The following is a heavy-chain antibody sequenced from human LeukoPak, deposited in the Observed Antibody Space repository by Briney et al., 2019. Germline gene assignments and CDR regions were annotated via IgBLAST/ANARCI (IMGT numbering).Heavy chain of an antibody. CDR3: ARGSRDSRIAAAGTLNY. CDR1: GGSFSGYY. CDR2: INHSGST. Sequence: SETLSLTCAVYGGSFSGYYWSWIRQPPGKGLEWIGEINHSGSTNYNPSLKSRVTISVDTSKNQFSLKLSSVTAADTAVYYCARGSRDSRIAAAGTLNYWGQGTLVTVSS. D-gene: IGHD6-13*01. J-gene: IGHJ4*02. V-gene: IGHV4-34*01.